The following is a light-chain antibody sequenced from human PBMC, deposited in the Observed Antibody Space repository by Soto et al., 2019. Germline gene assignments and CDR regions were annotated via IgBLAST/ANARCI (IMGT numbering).Light chain of an antibody. CDR1: QSVNSN. CDR2: GAS. CDR3: QQYNNWPIT. V-gene: IGKV3-15*01. J-gene: IGKJ4*01. Sequence: EMVLTQSPGTLSFSPGERATLSCRASQSVNSNLAWYQQKPGQAPRLLIYGASTRATGIPATFSGSGSGTEFTLTISSLQSEDFAVYYCQQYNNWPITFGGGTKVDIK.